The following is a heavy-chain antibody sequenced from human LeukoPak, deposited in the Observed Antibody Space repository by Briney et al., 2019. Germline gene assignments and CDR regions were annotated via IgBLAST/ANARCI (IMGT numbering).Heavy chain of an antibody. CDR2: IYYSGST. V-gene: IGHV4-59*08. CDR1: GGSISSYY. J-gene: IGHJ6*02. D-gene: IGHD5-12*01. Sequence: SETLSLTCTVSGGSISSYYWSWLRQPPGKGLEWIGYIYYSGSTNYNPSLKSRVTISVDTSKNQFSLKLSSVTAADTAVYYCARRAYGGLNYYGLDAWGQGTTVTVSS. CDR3: ARRAYGGLNYYGLDA.